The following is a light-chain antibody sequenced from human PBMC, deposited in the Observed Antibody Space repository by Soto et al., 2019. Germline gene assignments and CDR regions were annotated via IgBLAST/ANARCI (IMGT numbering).Light chain of an antibody. J-gene: IGKJ4*01. CDR2: SAS. V-gene: IGKV1-9*01. CDR3: QQLDRYPFT. Sequence: DIQLTQSPSFLSASVGDRVTMTCRASLGISGYLAWYQQKPGKVPRLLIYSASSLQSGVPSRFSGSGSETEFTLTISSLQPEDFASYYCQQLDRYPFTFGGGTKVEI. CDR1: LGISGY.